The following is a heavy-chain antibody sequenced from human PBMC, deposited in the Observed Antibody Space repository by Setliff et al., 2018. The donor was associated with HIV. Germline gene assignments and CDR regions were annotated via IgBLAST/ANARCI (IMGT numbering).Heavy chain of an antibody. D-gene: IGHD3-10*01. CDR2: IYYSGST. CDR3: ARVGVDVVRHYYYYMDV. Sequence: SETLSLTCTVSGGSISSYYWSWIRQPPGKGLEWIGYIYYSGSTNYNPYLKSRVTISVDTSKNQFSLKLSSATAADTAVYYCARVGVDVVRHYYYYMDVWGKGTTVTVSS. CDR1: GGSISSYY. V-gene: IGHV4-59*01. J-gene: IGHJ6*03.